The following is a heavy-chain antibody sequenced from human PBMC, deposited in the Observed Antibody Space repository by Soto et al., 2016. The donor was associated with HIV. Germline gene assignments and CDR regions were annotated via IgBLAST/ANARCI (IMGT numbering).Heavy chain of an antibody. CDR2: ISNSGITI. CDR3: ARALVVDGDYVGGVWDL. Sequence: QVQLVESGGGLVKPGGSLRLSCAASGFTFSDYSMSWIRQAPGKGLDWISYISNSGITIYYADSVKGRFTMSRDNAKNSFFLQMNSLRVDDTAVYYCARALVVDGDYVGGVWDLWGQGTLVAVSS. D-gene: IGHD4-17*01. V-gene: IGHV3-11*04. J-gene: IGHJ5*02. CDR1: GFTFSDYS.